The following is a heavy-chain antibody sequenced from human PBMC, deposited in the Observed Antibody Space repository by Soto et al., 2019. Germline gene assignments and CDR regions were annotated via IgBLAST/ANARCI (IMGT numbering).Heavy chain of an antibody. CDR1: GFTFSSYG. Sequence: LRLSCAASGFTFSSYGMHWVRQAPGKGLEWVAVISYDGSNKYYADSVKGRFTISRDNSKNTLYLQMNSLRAEDTAVYYCAKELLIAAYYYGMDVWGQGTTVTVSS. D-gene: IGHD6-13*01. CDR2: ISYDGSNK. CDR3: AKELLIAAYYYGMDV. J-gene: IGHJ6*02. V-gene: IGHV3-30*18.